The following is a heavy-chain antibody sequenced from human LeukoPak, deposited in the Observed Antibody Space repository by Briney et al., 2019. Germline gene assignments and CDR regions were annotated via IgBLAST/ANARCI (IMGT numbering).Heavy chain of an antibody. CDR1: GYTFTGYY. Sequence: ASVKVSCKASGYTFTGYYMHWVRQAPGQGLEWMGWINPNSGGTNYAQKFQGRVTMTRDTSISTAYMELSRLRSDDTAVYYCARGVYYGDPRGWFDPWGQGTLVTVSS. CDR2: INPNSGGT. CDR3: ARGVYYGDPRGWFDP. J-gene: IGHJ5*02. D-gene: IGHD4-17*01. V-gene: IGHV1-2*02.